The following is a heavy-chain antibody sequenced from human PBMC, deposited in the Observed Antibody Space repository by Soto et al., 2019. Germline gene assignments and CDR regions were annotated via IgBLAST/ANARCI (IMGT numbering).Heavy chain of an antibody. D-gene: IGHD2-15*01. Sequence: QLQLQESGSGLVKPSQTLSLTCAVSGGSISSGGYSWIWIRQPPGKGLEWIGYIYHSGITYYNPSLKSRVTISVDRSKNQFSLKLSSFTAADTALYYCARGGGYCSGGSCYNWFDPWGQGTLVTVAS. CDR2: IYHSGIT. J-gene: IGHJ5*02. CDR3: ARGGGYCSGGSCYNWFDP. V-gene: IGHV4-30-2*01. CDR1: GGSISSGGYS.